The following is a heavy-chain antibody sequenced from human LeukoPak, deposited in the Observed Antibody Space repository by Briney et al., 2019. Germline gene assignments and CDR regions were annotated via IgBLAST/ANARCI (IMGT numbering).Heavy chain of an antibody. CDR3: AKDKHSSSWYDFQH. J-gene: IGHJ1*01. Sequence: PGRSLRLSCAASGFTFDDYAMHWVRQAPGKGLEWVSLISGDGGSTYYADAVKGRFTDSRDNSKNSLYLQMNSLRTEDTALYYCAKDKHSSSWYDFQHWGQGTLVTVSS. D-gene: IGHD6-13*01. V-gene: IGHV3-43*02. CDR1: GFTFDDYA. CDR2: ISGDGGST.